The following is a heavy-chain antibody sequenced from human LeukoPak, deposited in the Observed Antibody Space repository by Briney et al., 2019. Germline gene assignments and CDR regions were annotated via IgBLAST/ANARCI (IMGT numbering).Heavy chain of an antibody. J-gene: IGHJ3*02. CDR1: GGSISSYY. CDR3: ARDQGAGMMPDWNDAFDI. CDR2: IYYSGST. V-gene: IGHV4-59*01. Sequence: NPSETLSLTCTVSGGSISSYYWSWIRQPPGKGLEWIGYIYYSGSTNYNPSLKSRVTISVDTSKNQFSLKLSSVTAADTAVYYCARDQGAGMMPDWNDAFDIWGQGTMVTVSS. D-gene: IGHD3-16*01.